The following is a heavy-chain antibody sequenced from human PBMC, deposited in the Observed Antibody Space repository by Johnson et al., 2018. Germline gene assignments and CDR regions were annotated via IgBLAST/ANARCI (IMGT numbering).Heavy chain of an antibody. CDR2: IYPGDSDT. J-gene: IGHJ3*02. V-gene: IGHV5-51*01. Sequence: VQLVQSGAEVKKPGESXKISCQGSGYIFMRYWIAWVRQMPGKGLEWMGVIYPGDSDTRYSPSFQGQVTISADKSVSTASLQWSSLKAPDTAMYYCARLGITGTGDIWGQGTMVTVSS. CDR3: ARLGITGTGDI. D-gene: IGHD1-14*01. CDR1: GYIFMRYW.